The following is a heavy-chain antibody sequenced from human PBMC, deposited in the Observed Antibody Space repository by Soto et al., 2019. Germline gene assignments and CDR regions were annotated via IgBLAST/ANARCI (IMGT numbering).Heavy chain of an antibody. CDR1: GFSFGRYA. V-gene: IGHV3-23*01. Sequence: GGSLRLSCAASGFSFGRYAMSWVRQAPGKGLEWVSAISGSGGSTYYADSVKGRFTISRDNSKNTLYLQMNSLRAEDTAVYYCAKDRPDYIWGSYRSHNWFDPWGQGTLVTVSS. CDR3: AKDRPDYIWGSYRSHNWFDP. CDR2: ISGSGGST. J-gene: IGHJ5*02. D-gene: IGHD3-16*02.